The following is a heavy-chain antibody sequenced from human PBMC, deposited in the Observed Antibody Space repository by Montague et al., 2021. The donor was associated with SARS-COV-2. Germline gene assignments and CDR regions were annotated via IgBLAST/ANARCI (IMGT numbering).Heavy chain of an antibody. Sequence: SETLSLTCAVYGGSLSGFYWTWIRQAPGKGLEWVGEITHGGSTSXIPALKSRLTISLDTSKNQFSLKLDSVTAADTATYYCARSHDYRGNDYFDSWGQGALVIVSS. J-gene: IGHJ4*02. V-gene: IGHV4-34*01. CDR2: ITHGGST. CDR1: GGSLSGFY. CDR3: ARSHDYRGNDYFDS. D-gene: IGHD4-23*01.